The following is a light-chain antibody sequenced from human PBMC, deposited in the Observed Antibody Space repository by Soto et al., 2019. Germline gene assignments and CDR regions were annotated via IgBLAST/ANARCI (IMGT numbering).Light chain of an antibody. Sequence: QSVLTQPASVSGSPGQSITISCTGNSSDVGGYNYVSWYQQHPGKAPKLMIYEVSNRPSGVSNRFSGSKSGNTASLTISGLQAEDEADYYCSSYTSSNTPVVFGGGTKLTVL. CDR2: EVS. V-gene: IGLV2-14*01. CDR1: SSDVGGYNY. CDR3: SSYTSSNTPVV. J-gene: IGLJ2*01.